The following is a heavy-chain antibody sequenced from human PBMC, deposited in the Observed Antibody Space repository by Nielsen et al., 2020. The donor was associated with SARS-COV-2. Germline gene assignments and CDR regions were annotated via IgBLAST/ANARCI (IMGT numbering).Heavy chain of an antibody. J-gene: IGHJ4*02. CDR2: ISGSGDTS. V-gene: IGHV3-21*06. Sequence: GESLKISCAASGFTFSTYTMNWVRQAPGKGLEWVSGISGSGDTSYYADSVKGRFTISRDNAKNLLYLHMNSLRVADTAVYYCTGTGTYYDPFDSWGQGTLVTVSS. CDR1: GFTFSTYT. CDR3: TGTGTYYDPFDS. D-gene: IGHD1-7*01.